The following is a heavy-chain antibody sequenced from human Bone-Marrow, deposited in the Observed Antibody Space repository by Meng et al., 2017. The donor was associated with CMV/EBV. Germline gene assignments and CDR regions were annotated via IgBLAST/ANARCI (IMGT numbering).Heavy chain of an antibody. Sequence: GGSLRLSCAASGFTFSSYWMSWVRQAPGKGLEWVANIKQDGSEKYYVDSVKGRFTISRDNAKNSLYLQMNSLRAEDTAVYYCARLGYCSSTSCYKAEYYYYGMDVWGQGTTVTVS. J-gene: IGHJ6*02. CDR1: GFTFSSYW. V-gene: IGHV3-7*01. CDR2: IKQDGSEK. CDR3: ARLGYCSSTSCYKAEYYYYGMDV. D-gene: IGHD2-2*02.